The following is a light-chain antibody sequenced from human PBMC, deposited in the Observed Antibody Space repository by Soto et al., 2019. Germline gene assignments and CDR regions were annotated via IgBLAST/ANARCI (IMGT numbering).Light chain of an antibody. CDR1: QSVFNNH. J-gene: IGKJ4*01. CDR3: QQRSNWPLT. Sequence: EIVLTQSPGTLSLSPGERATLSCRASQSVFNNHIGWYQQKPGQAPRRLIFGASFRATGVPARFSGSGSGTDFTLIISSLEPEDFAIYYCQQRSNWPLTFGAGTKVDIK. V-gene: IGKV3-11*01. CDR2: GAS.